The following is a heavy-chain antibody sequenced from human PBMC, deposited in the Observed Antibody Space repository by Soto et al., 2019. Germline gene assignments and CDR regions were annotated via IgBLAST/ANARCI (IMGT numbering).Heavy chain of an antibody. CDR2: IYHSGST. CDR1: GGSISSGGYS. V-gene: IGHV4-30-2*01. D-gene: IGHD1-26*01. CDR3: ARVAGRYDFDY. Sequence: QLQLQESGSGLVKPSQTLSLTCAVSGGSISSGGYSWSWIRQPPGKGLEWIGYIYHSGSTYYNPSPTRRVSISVDRSKNQFSLKLSSVTAADTAVYYCARVAGRYDFDYWGQGTLVTVSS. J-gene: IGHJ4*02.